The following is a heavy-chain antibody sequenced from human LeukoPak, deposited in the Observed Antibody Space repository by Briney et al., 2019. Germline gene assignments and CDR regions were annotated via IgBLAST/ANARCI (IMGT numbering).Heavy chain of an antibody. V-gene: IGHV3-30-3*01. Sequence: RSGGSLRLSCAASGFTFSSYAMHWVRQAPGKGLEWVAVISYDGSNKYYADSVKGRFTISRDNSKNTLYLQMNSLRAEDTAVYYCARDYALFWSGYLYYFDYWAREPWSPSPQ. CDR3: ARDYALFWSGYLYYFDY. CDR2: ISYDGSNK. CDR1: GFTFSSYA. J-gene: IGHJ4*02. D-gene: IGHD3-3*01.